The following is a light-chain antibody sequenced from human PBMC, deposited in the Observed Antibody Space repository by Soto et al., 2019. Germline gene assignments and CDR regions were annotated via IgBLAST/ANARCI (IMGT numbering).Light chain of an antibody. Sequence: EIVMTQSPATLSVSPGERATLSCRASQSIGTHLAWYQHKPGQGPRLVIYGASSRATGIPARFSGSGSGTEFTLTISSLQSEDFAVYYCQQYNNWPPLTFGGGTKVEIK. CDR1: QSIGTH. CDR3: QQYNNWPPLT. CDR2: GAS. V-gene: IGKV3-15*01. J-gene: IGKJ4*01.